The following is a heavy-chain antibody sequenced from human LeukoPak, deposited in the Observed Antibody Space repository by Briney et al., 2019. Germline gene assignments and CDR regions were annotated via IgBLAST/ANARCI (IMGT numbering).Heavy chain of an antibody. J-gene: IGHJ4*02. D-gene: IGHD3-22*01. CDR1: GYTFTDYY. CDR2: LNPNTGGI. CDR3: ARDPSNTYYYDP. Sequence: ASVKVSCKASGYTFTDYYIHWVRQAPGHGLEWMGWLNPNTGGINYAQKFQGRVTMTRDTSISTAYMELSGLRSDDTAMYYCARDPSNTYYYDPWGQGILVTVSS. V-gene: IGHV1-2*02.